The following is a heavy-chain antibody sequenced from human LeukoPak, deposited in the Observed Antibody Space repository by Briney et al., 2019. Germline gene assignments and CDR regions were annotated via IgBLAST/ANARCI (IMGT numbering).Heavy chain of an antibody. CDR2: ISGSGGST. J-gene: IGHJ4*02. CDR1: GFTFTSYA. D-gene: IGHD4-17*01. CDR3: AKDYGDYFGIFDF. V-gene: IGHV3-23*01. Sequence: GGSLRLSCAASGFTFTSYAMSWVRQAPGKGLEWVSAISGSGGSTYYADFVKGRFTISRDNSKNTLYLQMNSLRGEDTAVYYCAKDYGDYFGIFDFWGQGTLVTVSS.